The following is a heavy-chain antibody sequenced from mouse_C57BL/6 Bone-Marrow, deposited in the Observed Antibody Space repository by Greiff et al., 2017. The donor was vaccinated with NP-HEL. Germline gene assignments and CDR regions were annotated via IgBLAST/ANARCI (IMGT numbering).Heavy chain of an antibody. V-gene: IGHV14-4*01. CDR3: TRGINYDYDLMDY. Sequence: VQLQQSGAELVRPGASVKLSCTASGFNIKDDYMHWVKQRPEQGLEWIGWIDPENGDTEYASKFQGKATITADTSSNTAYLQLSSLTSEDTAVYYCTRGINYDYDLMDYWGQGTSVTVSS. CDR2: IDPENGDT. CDR1: GFNIKDDY. J-gene: IGHJ4*01. D-gene: IGHD2-4*01.